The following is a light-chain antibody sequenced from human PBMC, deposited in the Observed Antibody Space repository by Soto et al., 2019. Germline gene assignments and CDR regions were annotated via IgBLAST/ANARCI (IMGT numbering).Light chain of an antibody. V-gene: IGLV1-40*01. CDR2: GNS. CDR1: SSNIGAGYD. Sequence: QSVLTQPPLVSGAPGQRVTISCTGSSSNIGAGYDVHWYQQLPGTAPKLLIYGNSNRPSGVPDRFSGSKSGTSASLAITGLRAEDEADYYCQSYDSSLSGWVFGGGTKVTVL. J-gene: IGLJ3*02. CDR3: QSYDSSLSGWV.